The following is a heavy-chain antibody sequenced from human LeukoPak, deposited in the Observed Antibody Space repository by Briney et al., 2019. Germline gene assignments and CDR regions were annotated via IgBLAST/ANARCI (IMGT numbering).Heavy chain of an antibody. Sequence: ASVKVSCKASGYTFTSYGISWVRQAPGQGLEWMGWINGYNGNTNFARKLQGRVTMTTDTSTSTAYLELRSLRSDDTAVYYCARVRAENYYDSSGYLSAPYYYYYYMDVWGKGTTVTVSS. CDR1: GYTFTSYG. CDR2: INGYNGNT. V-gene: IGHV1-18*01. CDR3: ARVRAENYYDSSGYLSAPYYYYYYMDV. D-gene: IGHD3-22*01. J-gene: IGHJ6*03.